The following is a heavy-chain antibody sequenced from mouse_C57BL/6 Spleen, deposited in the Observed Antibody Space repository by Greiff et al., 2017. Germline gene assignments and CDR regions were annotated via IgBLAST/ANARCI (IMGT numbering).Heavy chain of an antibody. J-gene: IGHJ1*03. Sequence: EVKLVESGGGLVQSGRSLRLSCATSGFTFSDFYMEWVRQAPGKGLEWIAASRNKANDYTTEYSASVKGRFIVSRDTSQSILYLQMNALRAEDTAIYYCARGLGGWYFDVWGTGTTVTVSS. CDR1: GFTFSDFY. CDR2: SRNKANDYTT. CDR3: ARGLGGWYFDV. V-gene: IGHV7-1*01.